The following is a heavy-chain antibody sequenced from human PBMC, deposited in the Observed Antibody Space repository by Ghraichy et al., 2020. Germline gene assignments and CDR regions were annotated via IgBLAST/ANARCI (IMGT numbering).Heavy chain of an antibody. CDR2: ISGSGGST. D-gene: IGHD3-3*01. V-gene: IGHV3-23*01. CDR3: AKGVGIFGVVHEPHNCFDP. Sequence: LSLTCAASGFTFSSYAMSWVRQAPGKGLEWVSAISGSGGSTYYADSVKGRFTISRDNSKNTLYLQMNSLRAEDTAVYYCAKGVGIFGVVHEPHNCFDPWGQGTLVTVSS. J-gene: IGHJ5*02. CDR1: GFTFSSYA.